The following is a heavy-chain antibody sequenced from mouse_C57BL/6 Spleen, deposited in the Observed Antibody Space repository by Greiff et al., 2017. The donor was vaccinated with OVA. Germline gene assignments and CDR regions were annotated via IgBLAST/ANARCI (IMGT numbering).Heavy chain of an antibody. V-gene: IGHV1-64*01. CDR3: ARRRGDWYFDV. CDR1: GYTFTSYW. CDR2: IHPNSGST. J-gene: IGHJ1*03. Sequence: QVQLQQPGAELVKPGASVKLSCKASGYTFTSYWMHWVKQRPGQGLEWIGMIHPNSGSTNYNAKFQSKATLTVDKSSSTAYMQLSSLTSEDSAVYYCARRRGDWYFDVWGTGTTVTVSS.